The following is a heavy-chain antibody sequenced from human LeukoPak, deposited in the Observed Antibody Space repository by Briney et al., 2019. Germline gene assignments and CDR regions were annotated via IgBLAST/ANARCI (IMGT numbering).Heavy chain of an antibody. D-gene: IGHD4-17*01. J-gene: IGHJ4*02. V-gene: IGHV4-34*01. CDR3: ARTQDYGDYIDY. CDR1: GGSFSGYY. CDR2: INHSGST. Sequence: PSETLSLTCAVYGGSFSGYYWSWIRQPPGKGLEWIGEINHSGSTNYNPSPKSRVTISVDTSKNQFSLKLSSVTAADTAVYYCARTQDYGDYIDYWGQGTLVTVSS.